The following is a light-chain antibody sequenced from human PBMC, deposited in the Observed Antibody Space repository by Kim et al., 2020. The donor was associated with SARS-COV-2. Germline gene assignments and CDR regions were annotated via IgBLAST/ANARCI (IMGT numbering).Light chain of an antibody. Sequence: VAPGQTASITCSGDKLGDKYACWYQQKPGQSPVLVIYEDTKRPSGIPERFSGSNSGNTATLTISGTQAMDEADYYCQAWDSSTWVFGGGTQLTVL. V-gene: IGLV3-1*01. J-gene: IGLJ2*01. CDR3: QAWDSSTWV. CDR2: EDT. CDR1: KLGDKY.